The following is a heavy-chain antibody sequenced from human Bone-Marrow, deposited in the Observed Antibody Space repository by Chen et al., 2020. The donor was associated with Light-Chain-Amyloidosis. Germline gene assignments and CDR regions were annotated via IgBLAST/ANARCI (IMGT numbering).Heavy chain of an antibody. J-gene: IGHJ5*02. CDR1: GFTFSRHA. Sequence: QVQLVESGGGVVQPGKSVRLSCAASGFTFSRHAMHWVRQAPGKGLEWVTLISKDRGKKYYADSVKCRFTISRDNSKNTLYLQMNSLRPEYTAFYSCAGDPIVGARSNWFDPWGQGTLVTGSS. CDR2: ISKDRGKK. CDR3: AGDPIVGARSNWFDP. V-gene: IGHV3-30-3*01. D-gene: IGHD2-15*01.